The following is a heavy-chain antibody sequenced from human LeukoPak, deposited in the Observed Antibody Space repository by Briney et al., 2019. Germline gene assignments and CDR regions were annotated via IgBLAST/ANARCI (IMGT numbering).Heavy chain of an antibody. J-gene: IGHJ4*02. CDR3: ARVGDYENSGSQPFDY. Sequence: PGGSLRLSCAASGFIFSNFGVHWVRQAPGKGLEWVAVIWYDGGYKYYLDSVKGRFTISRDNAKNTLYLQMNKLRVEDMAVYYCARVGDYENSGSQPFDYWGQGTLVTVSS. V-gene: IGHV3-33*01. CDR1: GFIFSNFG. D-gene: IGHD3-22*01. CDR2: IWYDGGYK.